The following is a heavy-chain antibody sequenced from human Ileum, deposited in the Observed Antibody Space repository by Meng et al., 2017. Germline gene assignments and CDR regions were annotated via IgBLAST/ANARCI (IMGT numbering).Heavy chain of an antibody. V-gene: IGHV4-34*01. CDR2: INHSGST. J-gene: IGHJ4*02. CDR3: ARGGHDSSGYYSFDY. Sequence: QVQLQQWGAGLLKPSETLSLTCAVYGGSFSGYYWSWIRQPPGKWLEWIGEINHSGSTNYNPSLKSRVTISVDTSKNQFSLKLSSVTAADTAVYYCARGGHDSSGYYSFDYWGQGTLVTVSS. D-gene: IGHD3-22*01. CDR1: GGSFSGYY.